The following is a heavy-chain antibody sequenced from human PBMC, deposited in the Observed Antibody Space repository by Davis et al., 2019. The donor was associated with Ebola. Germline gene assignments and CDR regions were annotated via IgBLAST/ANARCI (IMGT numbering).Heavy chain of an antibody. D-gene: IGHD2-15*01. CDR1: GFTFSGSA. J-gene: IGHJ4*02. Sequence: GESLKISCAASGFTFSGSAMHWVRQASGKGLEWVGRIRSKANSYATAYAASVKGRFTTSRDDSKNTAYLQMNSLKTEDTAVYYCTSPASSGDDYWGQGTLVTVSS. V-gene: IGHV3-73*01. CDR3: TSPASSGDDY. CDR2: IRSKANSYAT.